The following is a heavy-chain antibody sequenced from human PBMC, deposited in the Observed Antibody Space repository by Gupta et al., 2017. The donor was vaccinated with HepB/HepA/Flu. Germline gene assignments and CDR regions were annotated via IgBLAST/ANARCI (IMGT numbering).Heavy chain of an antibody. CDR1: GLTFSSYA. D-gene: IGHD4-11*01. V-gene: IGHV3-23*01. CDR2: IASGSGGI. Sequence: EVQLLESGGELAQPGGSLILPCAASGLTFSSYAMTWVRQAPGKGLEWVSVIASGSGGIYYSDSVKGRFTISRDNSKNTLYLQMNSLRVEDTAIYYCAKYGLTGPSRWFDSWGQGTLVTVSS. CDR3: AKYGLTGPSRWFDS. J-gene: IGHJ5*01.